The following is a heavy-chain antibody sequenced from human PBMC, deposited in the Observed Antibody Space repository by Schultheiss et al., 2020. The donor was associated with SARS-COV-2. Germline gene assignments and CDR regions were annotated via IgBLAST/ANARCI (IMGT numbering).Heavy chain of an antibody. D-gene: IGHD5-24*01. Sequence: SVKVSCKASGGTFSSYAISWVRQAPGQGLEWMGGIIPIFGTANYAQKFQGRVTITADESTSTAYMELSSLRSEVTAVYYCARFVGYNSNWFDPWGQGTLVTVSS. CDR3: ARFVGYNSNWFDP. V-gene: IGHV1-69*13. J-gene: IGHJ5*02. CDR1: GGTFSSYA. CDR2: IIPIFGTA.